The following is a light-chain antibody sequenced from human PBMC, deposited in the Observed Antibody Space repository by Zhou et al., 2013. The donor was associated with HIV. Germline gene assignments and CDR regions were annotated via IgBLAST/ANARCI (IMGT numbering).Light chain of an antibody. CDR2: DAS. CDR3: QQYVNSAGT. CDR1: QNINSS. J-gene: IGKJ1*01. Sequence: EIVLTQSPGTLSLSPGEKATLFCRASQNINSSLAWYQHKPGQPPRLLIYDASTRATGIPDRFSGSGSGTDFTLTVTRLGPEDFAVFYCQQYVNSAGTFGLGTKVDMK. V-gene: IGKV3-20*01.